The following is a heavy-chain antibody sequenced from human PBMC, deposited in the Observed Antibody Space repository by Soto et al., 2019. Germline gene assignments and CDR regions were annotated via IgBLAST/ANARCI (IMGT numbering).Heavy chain of an antibody. D-gene: IGHD3-9*01. Sequence: GGSLRLSCSVSGFSFSNYAMTWVRQAPGKGLEWVSSISGGGGGTHYADSMKGRFTISRDNSKNTLHLEMNRLRADDTAVYYCAKGSQYDILTAYHXFDSWAQRTLVTVSS. J-gene: IGHJ4*02. V-gene: IGHV3-23*01. CDR3: AKGSQYDILTAYHXFDS. CDR2: ISGGGGGT. CDR1: GFSFSNYA.